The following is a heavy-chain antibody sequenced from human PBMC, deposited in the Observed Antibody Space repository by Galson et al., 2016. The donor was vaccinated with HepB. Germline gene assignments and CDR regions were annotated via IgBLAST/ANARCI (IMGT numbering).Heavy chain of an antibody. V-gene: IGHV1-18*01. Sequence: SLKVSCKASGYTFTSRGIRWVRQAPGQGLEWMGWISSYDGHTNYGQKLQDRLTMTTDTSTSTAYMELRSLRADDTAVYYCARDQGPLPGDYWGQGTLVTVSS. D-gene: IGHD2-15*01. CDR1: GYTFTSRG. CDR3: ARDQGPLPGDY. CDR2: ISSYDGHT. J-gene: IGHJ4*02.